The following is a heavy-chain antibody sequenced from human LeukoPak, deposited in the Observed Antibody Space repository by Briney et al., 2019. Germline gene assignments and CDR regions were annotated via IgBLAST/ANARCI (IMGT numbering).Heavy chain of an antibody. J-gene: IGHJ4*02. V-gene: IGHV4-38-2*02. D-gene: IGHD2-15*01. CDR2: IYHSGST. CDR1: GYSISSGYY. Sequence: PSETLSLTCTVSGYSISSGYYWGWIRQPPGKGLEWIGSIYHSGSTYYNPSLKSRVTISVDTSKNQFSLKLSSVTAADTAVYYCASSVLGYCSGGSCYDSHMGIDYWGQGTLVTVSS. CDR3: ASSVLGYCSGGSCYDSHMGIDY.